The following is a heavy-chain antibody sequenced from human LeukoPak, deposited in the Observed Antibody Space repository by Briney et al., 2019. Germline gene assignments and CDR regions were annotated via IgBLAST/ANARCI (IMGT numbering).Heavy chain of an antibody. D-gene: IGHD3-16*01. CDR1: GFTFSSYS. CDR2: ISSSSSYT. Sequence: GGSLRLSCAASGFTFSSYSMNWVRQAPGKGLEWVSSISSSSSYTYYADSVKGRFTISRDNSRDTLYLQMNSLRAEDTAVYYCAKGYYDYVWGSYYFDYWGQGTLVTVSS. V-gene: IGHV3-21*04. CDR3: AKGYYDYVWGSYYFDY. J-gene: IGHJ4*02.